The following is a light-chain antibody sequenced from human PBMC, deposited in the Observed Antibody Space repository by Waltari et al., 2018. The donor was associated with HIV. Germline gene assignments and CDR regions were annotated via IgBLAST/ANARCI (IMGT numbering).Light chain of an antibody. CDR3: SSDTSSSTLG. J-gene: IGLJ2*01. V-gene: IGLV2-14*01. CDR1: RSDAGSYNY. CDR2: EVS. Sequence: SALTQPASVSGSPGQTITLSCTGTRSDAGSYNYFSWDQQHPGKAHNLIIYEVSNRPSGVANRFSGSKSGKTASLTISGLQAEDEADYYCSSDTSSSTLGVGGGTKLTV.